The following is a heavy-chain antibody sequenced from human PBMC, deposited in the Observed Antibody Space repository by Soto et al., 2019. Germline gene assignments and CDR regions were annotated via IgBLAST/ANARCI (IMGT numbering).Heavy chain of an antibody. V-gene: IGHV1-18*01. D-gene: IGHD2-15*01. CDR2: ISAYNGNT. Sequence: RASVKVSCKASGYTFTSYGISWVRQAPGQGLEWMGWISAYNGNTNYAQKLQGRVTMTTDTSTSTAYMELRSLRSDDTAVYYCARATCSGGSCYALSFYGMDVWGQGTTVTVSS. CDR1: GYTFTSYG. CDR3: ARATCSGGSCYALSFYGMDV. J-gene: IGHJ6*02.